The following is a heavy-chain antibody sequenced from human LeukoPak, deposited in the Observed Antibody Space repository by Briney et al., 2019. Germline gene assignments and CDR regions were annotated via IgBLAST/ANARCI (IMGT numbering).Heavy chain of an antibody. CDR1: GGSFSGYY. V-gene: IGHV4-34*01. J-gene: IGHJ3*02. Sequence: PSETLSLTCAVYGGSFSGYYWSWIRQPPGKGLEWIGEINHSGSTNYNPSLKSRVTISVDTSKNQFSLKLSSVTAADTAVYYCARERRSSGWYRLLAFDIWGQGTMVTVSS. CDR2: INHSGST. D-gene: IGHD6-19*01. CDR3: ARERRSSGWYRLLAFDI.